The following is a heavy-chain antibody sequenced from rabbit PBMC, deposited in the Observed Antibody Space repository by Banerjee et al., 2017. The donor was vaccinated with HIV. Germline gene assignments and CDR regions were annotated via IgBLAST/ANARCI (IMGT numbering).Heavy chain of an antibody. Sequence: QQQLEESGGGLVKPEGSLTLTCKASGFDFSSSYYMCWVRQAPGKGLEWIACIDAGSSGSTYYASWAKGRFTISKTSSTTVTLQMTSLTAADTATYFCARDGYVGHGYDLWGQGTLVTVS. D-gene: IGHD6-1*01. CDR2: IDAGSSGST. V-gene: IGHV1S45*01. CDR1: GFDFSSSYY. CDR3: ARDGYVGHGYDL. J-gene: IGHJ4*01.